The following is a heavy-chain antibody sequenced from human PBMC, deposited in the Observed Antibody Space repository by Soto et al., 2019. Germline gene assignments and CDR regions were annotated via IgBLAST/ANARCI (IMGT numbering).Heavy chain of an antibody. V-gene: IGHV3-64D*06. CDR1: GFTFSSYA. CDR3: VKDGTYYGSGSHYDAFDI. Sequence: LRLSFSASGFTFSSYAMHWVRQAPGKGLEYVSAISSNGGSTYYADSVKGRFTISRDNSKNTLYLQMSSLRAEDTAVYYCVKDGTYYGSGSHYDAFDIWGQGTMVTVSS. D-gene: IGHD3-10*01. J-gene: IGHJ3*02. CDR2: ISSNGGST.